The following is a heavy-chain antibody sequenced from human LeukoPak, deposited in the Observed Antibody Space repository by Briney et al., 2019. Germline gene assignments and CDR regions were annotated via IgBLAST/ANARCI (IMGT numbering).Heavy chain of an antibody. V-gene: IGHV3-48*03. D-gene: IGHD3-16*01. CDR2: ISSSSTII. CDR1: GFTFSSYE. Sequence: SGGSLTLSCAASGFTFSSYEMYWVRQAPGKGLEWISYISSSSTIIKYADSVRGRFTISRDDARESLYLQMSSLRADDTAIYYCGASRQYVVAFDIWGQGTLVTVSS. J-gene: IGHJ3*02. CDR3: GASRQYVVAFDI.